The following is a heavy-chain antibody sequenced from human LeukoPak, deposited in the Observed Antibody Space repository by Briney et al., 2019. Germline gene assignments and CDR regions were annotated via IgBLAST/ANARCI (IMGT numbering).Heavy chain of an antibody. CDR3: AKDSGALAAYGQYYFDY. CDR2: LSDRGGTT. Sequence: GGSLRPSCAASGFTFSSYAMSWVRQAPGKGLEWVSALSDRGGTTYYADSVKGRFTISRDNSKNTLYLQMSSLRAEDTAVYYCAKDSGALAAYGQYYFDYWGQGTLVTVSS. V-gene: IGHV3-23*01. J-gene: IGHJ4*02. D-gene: IGHD1-26*01. CDR1: GFTFSSYA.